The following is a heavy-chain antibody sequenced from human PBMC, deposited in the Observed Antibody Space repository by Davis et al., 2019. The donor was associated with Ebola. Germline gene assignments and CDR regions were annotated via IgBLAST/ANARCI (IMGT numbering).Heavy chain of an antibody. D-gene: IGHD1-14*01. CDR1: GGSVSSGSYY. CDR3: ARVYTHNWFDP. J-gene: IGHJ5*02. CDR2: IYYSGST. Sequence: MPSETLSLTCTVSGGSVSSGSYYWSWIRQPPGKGLEWIGYIYYSGSTYYNPSLKSRVTISVDTSKNQSSLKLSSVTAADTAVYYCARVYTHNWFDPWGQGTLVTVSS. V-gene: IGHV4-31*03.